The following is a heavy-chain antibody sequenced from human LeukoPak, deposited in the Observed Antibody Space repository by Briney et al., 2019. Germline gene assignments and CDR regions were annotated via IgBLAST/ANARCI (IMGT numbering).Heavy chain of an antibody. CDR3: ARGGGWGDFDY. Sequence: PGGSLRLSCAASGFTFSSYGMNWVRQAPGKGLEWVSYISSSSSTIYYADSVKGRFTISRDNDKNSLYLQMNSLRAEDTAVYYCARGGGWGDFDYWGQGTLVTVSS. CDR2: ISSSSSTI. D-gene: IGHD6-19*01. V-gene: IGHV3-48*04. CDR1: GFTFSSYG. J-gene: IGHJ4*02.